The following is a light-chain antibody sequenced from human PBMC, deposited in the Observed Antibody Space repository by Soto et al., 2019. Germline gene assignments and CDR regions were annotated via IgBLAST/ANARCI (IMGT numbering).Light chain of an antibody. V-gene: IGKV3-15*01. Sequence: EIVMTQSPATLSVSPVERATLSFRASQSVSSNLAWYQQKPGQAPRLLIYDAATRATARPARFSGSGSGTEFTLTVSSLQSEDFAVYYCQQYKNWPLITFGQGTRLEIK. CDR3: QQYKNWPLIT. CDR1: QSVSSN. J-gene: IGKJ5*01. CDR2: DAA.